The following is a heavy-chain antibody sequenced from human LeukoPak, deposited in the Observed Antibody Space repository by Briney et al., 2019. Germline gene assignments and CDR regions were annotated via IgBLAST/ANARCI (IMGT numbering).Heavy chain of an antibody. J-gene: IGHJ4*02. CDR3: ARAETLTGTTSFDY. CDR1: GGSLSSGDYY. CDR2: IYYSGST. D-gene: IGHD1-20*01. V-gene: IGHV4-30-4*01. Sequence: PSETLSLTCTVSGGSLSSGDYYWSWIRQPPGKGLEWIGYIYYSGSTYYNPSLKSRVTISVDTSKNQFSLKLSSVTAADTAVYYCARAETLTGTTSFDYWGQGTLVTVSS.